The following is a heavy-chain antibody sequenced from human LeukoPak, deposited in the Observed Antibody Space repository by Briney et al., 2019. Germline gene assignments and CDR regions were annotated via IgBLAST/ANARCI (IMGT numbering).Heavy chain of an antibody. D-gene: IGHD6-19*01. CDR3: AREGIAVTPFDY. CDR1: GGSFSSDNW. J-gene: IGHJ4*02. V-gene: IGHV4-4*02. Sequence: SETLSLTCAVSGGSFSSDNWWSWVRQPPGKGLEWIGEVFHSGSTNYNPSLKSRVTISVDKSKSQFSLKLSSVTAADTAVYYCAREGIAVTPFDYWGQGTLVTVSS. CDR2: VFHSGST.